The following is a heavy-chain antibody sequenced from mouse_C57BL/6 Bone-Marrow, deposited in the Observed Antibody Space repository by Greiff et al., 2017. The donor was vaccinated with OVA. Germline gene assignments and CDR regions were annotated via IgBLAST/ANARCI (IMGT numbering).Heavy chain of an antibody. CDR2: IRNKANGYTT. D-gene: IGHD2-1*01. J-gene: IGHJ1*03. Sequence: EVKLMESGGGLVQPGGSLSLSCAASGFTFTDYYMSWVRQPPGKALEWLGFIRNKANGYTTEYSASVKGRFTISRDNSQSILYLQMNALRAEDSATYYCARIYGNYWYFDVWGTGTTVTVSS. CDR3: ARIYGNYWYFDV. CDR1: GFTFTDYY. V-gene: IGHV7-3*01.